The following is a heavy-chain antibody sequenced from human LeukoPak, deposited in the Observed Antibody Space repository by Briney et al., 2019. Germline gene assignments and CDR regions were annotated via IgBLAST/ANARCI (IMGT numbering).Heavy chain of an antibody. V-gene: IGHV4-34*01. Sequence: PSETLSLTCAVYGGSFSGYYWSWIRQPPGKGLEWIGEINHSGSTNYNPSLKSRVTISVDTSKNQFSLKLSSVTAADTAVYYCARDFGVGGPRPPYYYYGMDVWGQGTTVTVSS. J-gene: IGHJ6*02. CDR2: INHSGST. CDR1: GGSFSGYY. CDR3: ARDFGVGGPRPPYYYYGMDV. D-gene: IGHD3-3*01.